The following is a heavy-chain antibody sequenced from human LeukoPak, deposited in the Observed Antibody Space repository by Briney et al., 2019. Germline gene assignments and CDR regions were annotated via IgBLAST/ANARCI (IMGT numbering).Heavy chain of an antibody. CDR1: GDSISTFY. D-gene: IGHD6-13*01. J-gene: IGHJ4*02. Sequence: SETLSLTCTVFGDSISTFYWSWIRQPAGKGLEWIGHIYTSGSTNYNPSLKSRVTMSVDTSKNQFFLKLSSVTAADAAVYYCARDVVAAVGSFDYWGQGILVTVSS. CDR2: IYTSGST. CDR3: ARDVVAAVGSFDY. V-gene: IGHV4-4*07.